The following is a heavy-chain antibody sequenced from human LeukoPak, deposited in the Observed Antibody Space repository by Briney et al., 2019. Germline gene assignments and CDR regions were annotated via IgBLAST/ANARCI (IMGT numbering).Heavy chain of an antibody. CDR2: IYPGDSDT. J-gene: IGHJ4*02. V-gene: IGHV5-51*01. CDR3: ARPTYYYDSSGYFDYFDY. CDR1: GYSFTSYW. D-gene: IGHD3-22*01. Sequence: GASLKISCKGSGYSFTSYWIGWVRQMPGKGLEWMGIIYPGDSDTRYSPSFQGQVTISADKSISTAYLQWSSLKASDTAMYYCARPTYYYDSSGYFDYFDYWGQGTLVTVSS.